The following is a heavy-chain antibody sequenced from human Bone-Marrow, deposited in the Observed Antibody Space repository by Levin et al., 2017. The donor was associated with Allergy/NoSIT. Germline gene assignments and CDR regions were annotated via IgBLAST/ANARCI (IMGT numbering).Heavy chain of an antibody. CDR1: GGSFSQYS. Sequence: SQTLSLTCAVFGGSFSQYSWSWIRQPPGKGLEWIGEINHSGGTKFNPSLKSRLIISIDTYNSQFSVKMTSVTAADTAVYFFARRALQEVIAAGLAVLFSTAHESYYIDVWSKGTTVAVSS. CDR2: INHSGGT. J-gene: IGHJ6*03. CDR3: ARRALQEVIAAGLAVLFSTAHESYYIDV. D-gene: IGHD6-13*01. V-gene: IGHV4-34*01.